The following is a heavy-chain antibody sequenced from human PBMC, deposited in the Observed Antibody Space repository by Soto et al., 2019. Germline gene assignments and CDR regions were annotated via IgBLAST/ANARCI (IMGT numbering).Heavy chain of an antibody. CDR3: ARGYAVANFYYMDV. Sequence: PLETLSLTCAVYGGSFSGSYWSWIRQPPGKGLEWIGEINHSGSTNYNPYIKSRFTISVDTSKNQFSLKLSSVTAADTSVYYCARGYAVANFYYMDVWGKGTTVTVSS. D-gene: IGHD2-2*01. CDR2: INHSGST. V-gene: IGHV4-34*01. J-gene: IGHJ6*03. CDR1: GGSFSGSY.